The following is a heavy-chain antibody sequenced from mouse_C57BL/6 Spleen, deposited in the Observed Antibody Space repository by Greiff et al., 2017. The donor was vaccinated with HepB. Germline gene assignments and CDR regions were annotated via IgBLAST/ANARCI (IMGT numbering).Heavy chain of an antibody. CDR3: ARRGNGNYAFYY. D-gene: IGHD2-1*01. CDR1: GYAFSSSW. J-gene: IGHJ2*01. Sequence: VNVVESGPELVKPGASVKISCKASGYAFSSSWMNWVKQRPGKGLEWIGRIYPGDGDTNYNGKFKGKATLTADKSSSTAYMQLSSLTSEDSAVYFCARRGNGNYAFYYWGEGTTLTVSS. CDR2: IYPGDGDT. V-gene: IGHV1-82*01.